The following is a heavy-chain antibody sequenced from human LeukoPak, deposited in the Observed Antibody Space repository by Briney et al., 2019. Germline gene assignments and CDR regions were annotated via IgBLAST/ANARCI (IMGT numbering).Heavy chain of an antibody. CDR1: GFTFSSYC. J-gene: IGHJ5*02. D-gene: IGHD6-13*01. Sequence: GGPLRLSCAASGFTFSSYCMNWVRQAPGKGLEWVSSISSSSSYIYYADSVKGRCTISRDNAKNSLYLQTNSLRDDGTAVYYCARETAAAGNWFDPWGQGTLVTVSS. CDR2: ISSSSSYI. CDR3: ARETAAAGNWFDP. V-gene: IGHV3-21*01.